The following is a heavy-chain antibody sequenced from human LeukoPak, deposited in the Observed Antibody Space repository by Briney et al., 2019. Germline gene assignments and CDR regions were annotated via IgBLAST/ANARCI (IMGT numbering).Heavy chain of an antibody. J-gene: IGHJ4*02. D-gene: IGHD2-8*01. CDR3: AKQSYARSLGE. V-gene: IGHV3-23*01. CDR2: TNSGGSTT. Sequence: PGGSLRLSCATSGFPFSDFSMTWVRPAPGKGLEWISTTNSGGSTTDYAESVKGRFTISRDNSKNTLYLQMSSLRVEDTAIYYCAKQSYARSLGEGGPGTLVTVSS. CDR1: GFPFSDFS.